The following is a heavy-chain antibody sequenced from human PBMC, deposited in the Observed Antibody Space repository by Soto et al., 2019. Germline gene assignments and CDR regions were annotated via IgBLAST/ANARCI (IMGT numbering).Heavy chain of an antibody. CDR3: ALITLVYTGNNY. D-gene: IGHD1-20*01. V-gene: IGHV3-30*03. CDR2: ISYDGSNK. Sequence: PGGSLRLSCVASGFFLRDFGMHWVRQAPGKGLEWVAVISYDGSNKYYADSVKGRFTISRDNSKNTLYLQMNSLRAEDTAVYYCALITLVYTGNNYWGQGTLVTVSS. CDR1: GFFLRDFG. J-gene: IGHJ4*02.